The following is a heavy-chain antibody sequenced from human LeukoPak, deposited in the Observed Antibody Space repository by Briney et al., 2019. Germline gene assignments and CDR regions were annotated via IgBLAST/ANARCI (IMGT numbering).Heavy chain of an antibody. CDR1: GFTFSSYA. V-gene: IGHV3-23*01. D-gene: IGHD4-17*01. J-gene: IGHJ4*02. Sequence: GGSLRLSCAASGFTFSSYAMCWVRQAPGKGLEWVSSISSTAATTYYADSVRGRFTISRDNSKNTLYLQMNSLRAEDTAVYYCARVLQMTTVTTSYFVYWGQRTLVTVSS. CDR2: ISSTAATT. CDR3: ARVLQMTTVTTSYFVY.